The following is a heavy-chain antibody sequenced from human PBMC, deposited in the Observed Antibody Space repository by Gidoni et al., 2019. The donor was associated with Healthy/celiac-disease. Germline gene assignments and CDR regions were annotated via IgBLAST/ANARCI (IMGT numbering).Heavy chain of an antibody. Sequence: VQLVESGGGVVEPGRSLRLSCAAAGFTCSSYAMHWVRQAPGKGLEWVAVISYDGNNKYYADSVKGRFTISRDNSKNTLYLQMSSLRAEDTAIYYCAKNFPSMIVVVNDWYFDLWGRGTLVTVSS. D-gene: IGHD3-22*01. CDR2: ISYDGNNK. CDR1: GFTCSSYA. V-gene: IGHV3-30-3*02. CDR3: AKNFPSMIVVVNDWYFDL. J-gene: IGHJ2*01.